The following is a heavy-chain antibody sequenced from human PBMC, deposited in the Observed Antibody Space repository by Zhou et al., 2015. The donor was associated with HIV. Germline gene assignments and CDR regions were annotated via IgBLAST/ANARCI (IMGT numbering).Heavy chain of an antibody. J-gene: IGHJ6*02. CDR2: IIPILGIA. V-gene: IGHV1-69*02. D-gene: IGHD3-16*01. Sequence: QVQLVQSGAEVKKPGSSVKVSCKASGGTFSSYTISWVRQAPGQGLEWMGRIIPILGIANYAQKFQGRVTITADKSTSTAYMELSSLRSEDTAVYYCARAPRIMGQTDKLYYYYYGMDVWGQGTTVTVSS. CDR3: ARAPRIMGQTDKLYYYYYGMDV. CDR1: GGTFSSYT.